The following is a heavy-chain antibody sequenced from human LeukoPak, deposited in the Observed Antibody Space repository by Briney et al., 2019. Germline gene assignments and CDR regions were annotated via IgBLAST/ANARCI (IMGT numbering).Heavy chain of an antibody. CDR2: ISISGSDT. Sequence: GGSLRLSCAASGFTVSSNYKSWIRQAPGKGLEWVSYISISGSDTDYADSVKGRFTISRDNAKNSLYLQMSSLRGEDTAVYYCARCGTPNNYYYHGVDVWGQGTTVTVSS. D-gene: IGHD1-26*01. V-gene: IGHV3-11*03. CDR3: ARCGTPNNYYYHGVDV. CDR1: GFTVSSNY. J-gene: IGHJ6*02.